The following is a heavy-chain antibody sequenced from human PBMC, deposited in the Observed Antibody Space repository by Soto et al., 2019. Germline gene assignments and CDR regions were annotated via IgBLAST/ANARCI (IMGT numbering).Heavy chain of an antibody. CDR1: GYTFTGYY. J-gene: IGHJ6*03. D-gene: IGHD3-9*01. CDR2: INPNSGGT. Sequence: ASVKVSCKASGYTFTGYYMHWVRQAPGQGLEWMGWINPNSGGTNYAQKFQGWVTMTRDTSISTAYMELSRLRSDDTAVYYCAIPSLYYDILTGYPLSYYMDVWGKGTKVTVSS. V-gene: IGHV1-2*04. CDR3: AIPSLYYDILTGYPLSYYMDV.